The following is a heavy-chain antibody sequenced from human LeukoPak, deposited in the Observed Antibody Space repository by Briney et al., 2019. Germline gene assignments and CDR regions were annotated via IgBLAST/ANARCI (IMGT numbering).Heavy chain of an antibody. CDR2: INPNSGGT. CDR1: GYTFTGYY. V-gene: IGHV1-2*02. J-gene: IGHJ4*02. D-gene: IGHD2-2*02. CDR3: ARDSTAIVVVPAAICDY. Sequence: ASVKVSCKASGYTFTGYYMHWVRQAPGQGLEWMGWINPNSGGTNYAQKFQGRVSMTRDTSISTAYMELSRLRSDDTAVYYCARDSTAIVVVPAAICDYWGQGTLVTVYS.